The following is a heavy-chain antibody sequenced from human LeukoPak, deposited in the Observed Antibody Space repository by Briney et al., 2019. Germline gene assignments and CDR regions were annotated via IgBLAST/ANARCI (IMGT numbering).Heavy chain of an antibody. CDR2: INSDGSST. Sequence: GGSLRLSCAASGLTFSSYWMHWVRQAPGKGLVWVSRINSDGSSTSYADSVKGRFTISRDNAKNTLYLQMNSLSAEDTAVYYCEKDLGGSGDYRPYWGQGSVVTVSS. V-gene: IGHV3-74*01. CDR1: GLTFSSYW. J-gene: IGHJ4*02. D-gene: IGHD2-21*02. CDR3: EKDLGGSGDYRPY.